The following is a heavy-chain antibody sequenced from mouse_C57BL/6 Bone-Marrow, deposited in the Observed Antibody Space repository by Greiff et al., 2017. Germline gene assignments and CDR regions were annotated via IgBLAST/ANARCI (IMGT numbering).Heavy chain of an antibody. CDR3: ARHHYYYGSSYAMDY. J-gene: IGHJ4*01. D-gene: IGHD1-1*01. V-gene: IGHV5-15*01. CDR2: ISNLAYSI. CDR1: GFTFSDYG. Sequence: EVQLVESGGGLVQPGGSLKLSCAASGFTFSDYGMAWVRQAPRKGPEWVAFISNLAYSIYYADTVTGRFTISRENAKNTLYLEMSSLRSEDTAMYYCARHHYYYGSSYAMDYWGQGTSVTVSS.